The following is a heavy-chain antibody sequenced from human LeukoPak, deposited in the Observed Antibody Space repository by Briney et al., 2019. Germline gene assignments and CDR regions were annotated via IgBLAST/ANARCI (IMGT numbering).Heavy chain of an antibody. D-gene: IGHD6-19*01. V-gene: IGHV1-2*02. CDR2: INPNSGGN. Sequence: ASVKVTCKAYGYTFTDYHIHWVRQAPGQGLEWMGWINPNSGGNNYAEKFHGRLTTTRDTSISTAFMELSGLRSDDTAVYYCTRFRHGAVAGTPHFDYWGQGALVTVSS. CDR3: TRFRHGAVAGTPHFDY. J-gene: IGHJ4*02. CDR1: GYTFTDYH.